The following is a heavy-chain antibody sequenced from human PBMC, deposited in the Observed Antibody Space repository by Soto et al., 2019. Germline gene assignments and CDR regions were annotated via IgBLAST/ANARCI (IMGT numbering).Heavy chain of an antibody. Sequence: QVDLVQSGAEVKKPGASVTISCKASGSAITRYYIHWVRQAPGRGLAWMGIINPGGGSARYAQKFQDRVTIDKDTSTGTVYMDLRSLRTEDTAVYYCARDTSGWSLNGLDVWGQGTTVNVSS. J-gene: IGHJ6*02. CDR1: GSAITRYY. CDR3: ARDTSGWSLNGLDV. CDR2: INPGGGSA. V-gene: IGHV1-46*01. D-gene: IGHD6-19*01.